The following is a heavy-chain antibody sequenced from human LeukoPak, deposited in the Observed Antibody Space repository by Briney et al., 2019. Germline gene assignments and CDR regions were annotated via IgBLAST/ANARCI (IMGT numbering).Heavy chain of an antibody. V-gene: IGHV3-23*01. Sequence: QPGGSLRLSCAVSGITLSNYGMSWDRQAPGKGLEWVAGISGSGGGTNYADSVKGRFTISRDNPKNTLYLQMNSLRAEDTAVYFCAKRGVVIRVILVGFHKEAYYFDSWGQGALVTVSS. CDR3: AKRGVVIRVILVGFHKEAYYFDS. CDR2: ISGSGGGT. CDR1: GITLSNYG. D-gene: IGHD3-22*01. J-gene: IGHJ4*02.